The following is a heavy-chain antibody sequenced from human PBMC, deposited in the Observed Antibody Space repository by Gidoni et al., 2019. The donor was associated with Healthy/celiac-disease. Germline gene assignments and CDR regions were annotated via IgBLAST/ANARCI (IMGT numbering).Heavy chain of an antibody. D-gene: IGHD3-10*01. V-gene: IGHV3-33*01. CDR3: ARDGRILWFGGPLGY. J-gene: IGHJ4*02. CDR1: GFTFSSHG. CDR2: IWYDGSNK. Sequence: QVQLVESGGGVVQHGRSLRLSCAASGFTFSSHGMHWVRQAPGNGMEWVAGIWYDGSNKYYAASVKGRFTISRDNSKNTLYLQMNSLRAEDTAVYYCARDGRILWFGGPLGYWCQGTLVTVSS.